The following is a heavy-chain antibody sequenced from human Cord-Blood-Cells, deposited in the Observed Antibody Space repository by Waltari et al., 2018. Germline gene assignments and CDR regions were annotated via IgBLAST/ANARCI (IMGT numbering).Heavy chain of an antibody. CDR3: ATGRHQGEQLLDY. Sequence: QVQLVQSGAEVSKPGASVKVSCKVPGYTLPDLSLPWVRQAPAKGLEWMGGFDPEDGETIYAQKFQGRVTMTEDTSTDTAYMELSSLRSEDTAVYYCATGRHQGEQLLDYWGQGTLVTVSS. V-gene: IGHV1-24*01. CDR2: FDPEDGET. D-gene: IGHD6-6*01. J-gene: IGHJ4*02. CDR1: GYTLPDLS.